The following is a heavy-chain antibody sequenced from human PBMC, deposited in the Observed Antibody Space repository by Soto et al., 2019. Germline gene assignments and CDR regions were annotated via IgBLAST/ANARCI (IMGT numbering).Heavy chain of an antibody. CDR2: IKQDGSEK. V-gene: IGHV3-7*01. CDR1: GFTFSSYW. D-gene: IGHD1-1*01. J-gene: IGHJ6*03. Sequence: GSLRLSCAASGFTFSSYWMSWVRQAPGKGLGWVASIKQDGSEKYYVASGKGRFTISRDNAKTSLYLQMNSLRAEDTAVYYCARLQRYYYYYYMDVWGKGTTVTVSS. CDR3: ARLQRYYYYYYMDV.